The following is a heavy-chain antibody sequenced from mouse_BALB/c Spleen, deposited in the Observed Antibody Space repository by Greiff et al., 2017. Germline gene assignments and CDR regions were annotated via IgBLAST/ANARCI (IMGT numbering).Heavy chain of an antibody. CDR3: TRDGYGSSWFAY. V-gene: IGHV6-6*02. CDR1: GFTLSNYW. Sequence: EVKLVESGGGLVQPGGSMKLSCVASGFTLSNYWMNWVRQSPEKGLEWVAEIRLKSNNYATHYAESVKGRFTISRDDSKSSVYLQMNNLRAEDTGIYYCTRDGYGSSWFAYWGQGTLVTVSA. D-gene: IGHD1-1*01. J-gene: IGHJ3*01. CDR2: IRLKSNNYAT.